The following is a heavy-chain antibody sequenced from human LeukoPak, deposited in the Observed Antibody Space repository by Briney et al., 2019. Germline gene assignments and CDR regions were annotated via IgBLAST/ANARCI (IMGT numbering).Heavy chain of an antibody. CDR3: AKSVVVITFRFDD. J-gene: IGHJ4*02. CDR2: INGGGGNT. D-gene: IGHD2-15*01. CDR1: GFMFNSYV. Sequence: PGGSLRLSCAASGFMFNSYVMSWVRQAPGKGLEWVSAINGGGGNTYYADSVKGRFTISRDNSKNMVYLQMNSLRVDDTAVYYCAKSVVVITFRFDDWGQGALVTVSS. V-gene: IGHV3-23*01.